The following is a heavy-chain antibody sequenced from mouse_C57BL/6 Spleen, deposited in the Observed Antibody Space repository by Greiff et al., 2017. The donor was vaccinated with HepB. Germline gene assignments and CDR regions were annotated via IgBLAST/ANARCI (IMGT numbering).Heavy chain of an antibody. Sequence: VQLQQSGAELVRPGASVKLSCTASGFNIKDDYMHWVKQRPEQGLEWIGWIDPENGDTEYASKFQGKATITADTSSNTAYLQLSSLTSEDTAVYYCTSFYDGYYGYWGQGTTLTVSS. CDR1: GFNIKDDY. D-gene: IGHD2-3*01. V-gene: IGHV14-4*01. J-gene: IGHJ2*01. CDR3: TSFYDGYYGY. CDR2: IDPENGDT.